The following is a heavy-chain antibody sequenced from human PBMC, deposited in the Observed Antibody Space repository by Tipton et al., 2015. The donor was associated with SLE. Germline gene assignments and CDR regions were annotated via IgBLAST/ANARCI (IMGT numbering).Heavy chain of an antibody. CDR2: ISYSGRT. CDR3: ARTLDALDI. Sequence: TLSLTCTVSDGSINTYYWSWIRQPPGKGLEWIGYISYSGRTNYNPSLKSRVTISMDTSKNQFSLKLTAVTAADTAVYYCARTLDALDIWGQGTMVTVSS. V-gene: IGHV4-59*12. J-gene: IGHJ3*02. CDR1: DGSINTYY.